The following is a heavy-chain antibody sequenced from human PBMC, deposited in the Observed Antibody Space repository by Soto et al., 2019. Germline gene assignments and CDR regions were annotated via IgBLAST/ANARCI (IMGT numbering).Heavy chain of an antibody. CDR2: IFHSGTA. Sequence: QVQLQESGPGLVKPSGALSLTCAVSNGSISSDNWWSWVRQPPGKGLEWIGEIFHSGTANYNPSLKSRITISVDKSKNQFSLEMNSVTAADTAVYYCVRGGGWLFDHWGQGTLVTVSS. D-gene: IGHD6-19*01. J-gene: IGHJ4*02. CDR3: VRGGGWLFDH. V-gene: IGHV4-4*02. CDR1: NGSISSDNW.